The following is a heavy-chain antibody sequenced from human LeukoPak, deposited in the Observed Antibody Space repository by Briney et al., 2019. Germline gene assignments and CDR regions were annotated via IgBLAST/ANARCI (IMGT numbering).Heavy chain of an antibody. CDR1: GYTFTSYG. CDR2: ISAYNGNT. J-gene: IGHJ4*02. Sequence: ASVKVSCKASGYTFTSYGISWVRQAPGQGLEWMGWISAYNGNTNYAQKLQGRVTMTTDTSTSTAYMELRSLRSDDTAVYYCARHDPIAAAGLYFDYWGQGTLVTVSS. D-gene: IGHD6-13*01. V-gene: IGHV1-18*01. CDR3: ARHDPIAAAGLYFDY.